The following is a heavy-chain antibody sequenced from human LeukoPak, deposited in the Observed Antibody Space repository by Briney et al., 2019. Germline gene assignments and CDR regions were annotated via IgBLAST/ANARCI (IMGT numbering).Heavy chain of an antibody. CDR3: ARGNRDSSGFYYYYGMDV. V-gene: IGHV3-9*01. J-gene: IGHJ6*02. Sequence: PGRSLRLSCAASGFTFDDYAMFWVRQAPGMGLEWVSGISWNSNNIGYVASVKGRFTISRDNAKNSLYLQMNSLRAEDTAFYYCARGNRDSSGFYYYYGMDVWGQGTTVTVSS. D-gene: IGHD6-19*01. CDR2: ISWNSNNI. CDR1: GFTFDDYA.